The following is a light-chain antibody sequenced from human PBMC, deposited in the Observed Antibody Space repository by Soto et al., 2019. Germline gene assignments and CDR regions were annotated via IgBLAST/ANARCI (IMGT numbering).Light chain of an antibody. Sequence: VMTQTPCTLSLSAGDRATLSCRASQSVSNRHLAWYQQKPGQATRLLIYGASIRATVIPDIVSGSGSDTDFSLPILRLAPEDFAMYYCLLYFSPDRYTFGPGTKVQIK. CDR1: QSVSNRH. CDR3: LLYFSPDRYT. J-gene: IGKJ2*01. CDR2: GAS. V-gene: IGKV3-20*01.